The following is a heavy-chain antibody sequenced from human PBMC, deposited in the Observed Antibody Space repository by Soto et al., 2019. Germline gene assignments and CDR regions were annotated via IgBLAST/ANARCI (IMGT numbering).Heavy chain of an antibody. V-gene: IGHV3-30*03. CDR2: ISYDGSNK. CDR3: ERDQEGPMIVVSDY. J-gene: IGHJ4*02. D-gene: IGHD3-22*01. CDR1: GFTFSSYG. Sequence: QTGWSLRLSCAASGFTFSSYGMHWVRQAPGKGLEWVAVISYDGSNKYYADSVKGRFTISRDNSKNTLYLQMNSLRAEDTAVYYCERDQEGPMIVVSDYWGQGTLVTVSS.